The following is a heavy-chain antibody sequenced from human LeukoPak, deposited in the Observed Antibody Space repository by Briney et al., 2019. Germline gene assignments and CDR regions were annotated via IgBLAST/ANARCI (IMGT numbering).Heavy chain of an antibody. D-gene: IGHD3-22*01. V-gene: IGHV3-30*04. CDR2: ISYDGSNK. J-gene: IGHJ5*02. Sequence: GGSLRLSCAASGFTFSSYAMHWVRQAPGKGLEWVAVISYDGSNKYYADSVKGRFTISRDNSKNTLYLQMNSLRAEDTAVYYCARDLGQYYDTSDNWFDPRGQGTLVTVSS. CDR1: GFTFSSYA. CDR3: ARDLGQYYDTSDNWFDP.